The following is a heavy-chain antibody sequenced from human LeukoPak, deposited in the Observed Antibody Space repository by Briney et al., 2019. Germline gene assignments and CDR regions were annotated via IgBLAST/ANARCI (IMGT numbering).Heavy chain of an antibody. CDR2: IYYSGST. Sequence: SETLSLTCTVSGGSISSGDYYWSWIRQPPGKGLEWIGYIYYSGSTYYNPSLKSRVTISVDTSKNQFSLKLSSVTAADTAVYYCARVGVIPRTPGSFNYFDYWGQGTLVTVSP. CDR3: ARVGVIPRTPGSFNYFDY. D-gene: IGHD3-10*01. J-gene: IGHJ4*02. V-gene: IGHV4-30-4*01. CDR1: GGSISSGDYY.